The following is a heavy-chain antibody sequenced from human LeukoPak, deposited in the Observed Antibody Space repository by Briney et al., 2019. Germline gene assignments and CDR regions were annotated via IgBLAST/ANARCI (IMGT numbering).Heavy chain of an antibody. J-gene: IGHJ4*02. D-gene: IGHD3-10*01. CDR3: ARIYGSGSYYFDY. CDR2: IYYSGST. CDR1: GGSISSYY. V-gene: IGHV4-59*01. Sequence: SETLSLTCTVSGGSISSYYWSWIRQPPGKGLEWIEYIYYSGSTNYNPSLKSRVTISVDTSKNQFSLKLSSVTAADTAVYYCARIYGSGSYYFDYWGQGTLVTVSS.